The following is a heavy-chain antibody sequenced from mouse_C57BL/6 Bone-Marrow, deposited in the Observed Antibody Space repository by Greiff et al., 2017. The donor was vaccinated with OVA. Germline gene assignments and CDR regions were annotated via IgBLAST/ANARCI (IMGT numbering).Heavy chain of an antibody. Sequence: QVQLKESGAELVKPGASVKISCKASGYAFSSYWMNWVKQRPGKGLEWIGQIYPGDGDTNYNGKFKGKATLTADKSSSTAYMQLSSLTSEDSAVYFCARLAVLYYFDDWGQGTTLTVSS. J-gene: IGHJ2*01. V-gene: IGHV1-80*01. CDR1: GYAFSSYW. D-gene: IGHD3-3*01. CDR3: ARLAVLYYFDD. CDR2: IYPGDGDT.